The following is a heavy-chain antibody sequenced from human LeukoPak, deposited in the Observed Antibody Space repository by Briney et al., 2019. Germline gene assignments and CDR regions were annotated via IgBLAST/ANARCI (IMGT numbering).Heavy chain of an antibody. CDR1: GGSFSGYY. D-gene: IGHD3-22*01. Sequence: PSETLSLTCAVYGGSFSGYYWSWIRQPPGKGLEWIGEINHSGSTNYNPSLKSRVTISVNTSKNQFSLKLSSVTAADTAVYYYARGNRVYYDSSFDPWGQGTLVTVSS. J-gene: IGHJ5*02. CDR2: INHSGST. V-gene: IGHV4-34*01. CDR3: ARGNRVYYDSSFDP.